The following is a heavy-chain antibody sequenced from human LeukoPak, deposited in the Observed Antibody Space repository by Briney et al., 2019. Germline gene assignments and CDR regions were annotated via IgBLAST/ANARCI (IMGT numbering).Heavy chain of an antibody. D-gene: IGHD1-26*01. CDR2: ISSNGGST. V-gene: IGHV3-64*01. Sequence: GGSLRLSCAASGFTFSSYAMHWVRQAPGKGLEYVSAISSNGGSTYYANSVKGRFTISRDNSKNTLYLQMGSLRAEDMAVYYCARGGYSGSYRTHFDYWGQGTLVTVSS. J-gene: IGHJ4*02. CDR1: GFTFSSYA. CDR3: ARGGYSGSYRTHFDY.